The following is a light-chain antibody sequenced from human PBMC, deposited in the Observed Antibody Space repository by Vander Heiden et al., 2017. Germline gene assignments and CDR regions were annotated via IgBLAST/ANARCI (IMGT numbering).Light chain of an antibody. CDR3: QQRSSWPLT. CDR1: QSVGGY. V-gene: IGKV3-11*01. CDR2: DAT. J-gene: IGKJ4*01. Sequence: EIVLAQSPATLYLSPGERATLSCRASQSVGGYLAWYQQKPGQSPRLLIYDATNRATGIPARFSGSGSGTDFTLTISRLEPEDFAVYYCQQRSSWPLTFGGGTKVEIK.